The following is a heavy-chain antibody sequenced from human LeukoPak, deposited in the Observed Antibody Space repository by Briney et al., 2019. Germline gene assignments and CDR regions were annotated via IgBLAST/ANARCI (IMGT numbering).Heavy chain of an antibody. Sequence: PGRSLRLSCAASGFSFSSYGMHWVRQAPGKGLEWVAVIRFDGDNKHYGEAVKGRFTISRNNAENKLFLQMDNLRADDTAVCARSVYGSGSYMDLWGQGALVTVSS. CDR1: GFSFSSYG. D-gene: IGHD3-10*01. CDR2: IRFDGDNK. V-gene: IGHV3-33*03. CDR3: SVYGSGSYMDL. J-gene: IGHJ5*02.